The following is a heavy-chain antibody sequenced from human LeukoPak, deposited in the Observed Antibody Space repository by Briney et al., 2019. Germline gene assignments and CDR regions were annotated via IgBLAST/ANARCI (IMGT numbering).Heavy chain of an antibody. Sequence: GGSLRLSCAASGFTFSSYSMNWVRQAPGKGLEWVSYISSSSSTIYYADSVKGRFTISRDNAKNSLYLQMNSLRAEDTAVYYCAKDPSLEYGDGVGDWFDPWGQGTLVTVSS. V-gene: IGHV3-48*01. J-gene: IGHJ5*02. CDR1: GFTFSSYS. D-gene: IGHD4-17*01. CDR3: AKDPSLEYGDGVGDWFDP. CDR2: ISSSSSTI.